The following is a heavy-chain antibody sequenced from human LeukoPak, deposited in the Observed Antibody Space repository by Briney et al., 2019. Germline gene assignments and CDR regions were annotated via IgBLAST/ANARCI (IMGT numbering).Heavy chain of an antibody. CDR2: IYYSGSA. Sequence: SETLSLTCTVSGASISSGGYYWSWIRNHPGKCLEWIGDIYYSGSAYYNPSLKSRVTISVDTSKNQFSLKLSSVTAADTALYYRPKTSYDILTGYRPFDYWGQGTLVTVSS. CDR3: PKTSYDILTGYRPFDY. CDR1: GASISSGGYY. V-gene: IGHV4-31*03. J-gene: IGHJ4*02. D-gene: IGHD3-9*01.